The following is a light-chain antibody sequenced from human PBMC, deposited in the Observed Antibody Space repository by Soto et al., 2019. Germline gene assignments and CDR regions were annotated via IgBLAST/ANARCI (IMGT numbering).Light chain of an antibody. CDR3: QQYGVSPLMFT. V-gene: IGKV3-20*01. J-gene: IGKJ2*01. Sequence: EIVLVQSPGTLSLSPGERATLSCRASQSVSNNYLDWYQQKPGQAHRLLIYGASSRATGVPDRFSGSGTGTDFSLTITRLEPEDFAVYYCQQYGVSPLMFTFGQGTKVGVK. CDR2: GAS. CDR1: QSVSNNY.